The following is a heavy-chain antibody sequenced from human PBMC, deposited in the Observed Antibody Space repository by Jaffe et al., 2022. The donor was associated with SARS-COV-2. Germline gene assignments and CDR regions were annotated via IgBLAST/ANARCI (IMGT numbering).Heavy chain of an antibody. CDR3: ARVRGMATIRTGAFDI. D-gene: IGHD1-1*01. J-gene: IGHJ3*02. CDR2: IKQDGSEK. V-gene: IGHV3-7*01. Sequence: EVQLVESGGGLVQPGGSLRLSCAASGFTFSSYWMSWVRQAPGKGLEWVANIKQDGSEKYYVDSVKGRFTISRDNAKNSLYLQMNSLRAEDTAVYYCARVRGMATIRTGAFDIWGQGTMVTVSS. CDR1: GFTFSSYW.